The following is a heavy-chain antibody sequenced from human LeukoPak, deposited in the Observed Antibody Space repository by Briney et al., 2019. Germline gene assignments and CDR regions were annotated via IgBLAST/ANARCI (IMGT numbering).Heavy chain of an antibody. CDR2: MNPNSGNA. Sequence: ASVTVSCKAPGYTFTSYDFNWVRQAPGQGLEWMGWMNPNSGNAGSAPKFQGRLTMTRDTSISTAYMELSSLTSEDTAVYYCARGEYFGSGGFDPWGQGTLVTVSS. J-gene: IGHJ5*02. D-gene: IGHD3-10*01. CDR3: ARGEYFGSGGFDP. CDR1: GYTFTSYD. V-gene: IGHV1-8*01.